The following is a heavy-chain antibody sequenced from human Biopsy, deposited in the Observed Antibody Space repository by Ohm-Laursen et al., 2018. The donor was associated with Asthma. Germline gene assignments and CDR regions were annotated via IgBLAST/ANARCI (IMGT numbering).Heavy chain of an antibody. CDR2: IIPIFGTA. J-gene: IGHJ6*02. D-gene: IGHD3-10*01. CDR3: AESDYYGSGYYYGMDV. CDR1: GDSFSNYA. Sequence: SVKVSCKASGDSFSNYAISWVRQAPGQGLEWMGGIIPIFGTANYAQKFQGRVTITADESTSTAYMELSSLRSEDTAVYYCAESDYYGSGYYYGMDVWGQGTTVPVSS. V-gene: IGHV1-69*13.